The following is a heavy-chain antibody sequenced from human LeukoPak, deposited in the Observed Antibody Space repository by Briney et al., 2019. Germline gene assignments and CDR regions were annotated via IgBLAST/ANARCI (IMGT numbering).Heavy chain of an antibody. CDR3: ARESEGGFDA. Sequence: GGSLRLSCVASGFTFSSYEMNWVRQAPGKGLEWVSYISSSGSTIYYANSVEGRFTISRDNAKNSLYLQMNCLGAGDTAVYYCARESEGGFDAWGQGTMVTVSS. CDR2: ISSSGSTI. CDR1: GFTFSSYE. J-gene: IGHJ5*02. D-gene: IGHD1-26*01. V-gene: IGHV3-48*03.